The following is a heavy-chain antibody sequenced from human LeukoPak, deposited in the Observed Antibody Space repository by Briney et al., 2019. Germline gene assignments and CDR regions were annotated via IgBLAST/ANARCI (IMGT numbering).Heavy chain of an antibody. V-gene: IGHV1-8*03. D-gene: IGHD3-3*01. CDR2: MNPNSGHT. CDR3: ARGVDYAFWSGTAYSYYYMDV. Sequence: AAVKVSCKASGYSLTSSDINWVRQATGQGREGMGWMNPNSGHTVYAQKFQGRVTITRDTSISTAYMELSSLRSEDTAVYYCARGVDYAFWSGTAYSYYYMDVWGKGTTVTVSS. CDR1: GYSLTSSD. J-gene: IGHJ6*03.